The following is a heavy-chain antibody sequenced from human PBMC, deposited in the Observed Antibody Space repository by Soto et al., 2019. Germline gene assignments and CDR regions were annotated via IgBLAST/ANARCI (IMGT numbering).Heavy chain of an antibody. CDR3: ARSPVNHDILTGTPGDALDI. Sequence: TLFLTCTVSGGSISSGDYYWSWIRQPPGKGLEWIGYIYYSGSTYYNPSLKSRVTISVDTSKNQFSLKLSSVTAADTAVYYCARSPVNHDILTGTPGDALDIWGQGTMVTVSS. CDR1: GGSISSGDYY. CDR2: IYYSGST. J-gene: IGHJ3*02. V-gene: IGHV4-30-4*01. D-gene: IGHD3-9*01.